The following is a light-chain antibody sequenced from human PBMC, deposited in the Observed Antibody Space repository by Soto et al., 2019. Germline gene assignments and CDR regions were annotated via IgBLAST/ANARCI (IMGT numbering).Light chain of an antibody. V-gene: IGLV1-51*02. J-gene: IGLJ2*01. Sequence: QSALTQPPSVSAAPGQKVTISCSGSSSNIGKNYVSWYQQLPGTPPKLLIHENNKRPSGIPDRFSGSKSGTSATLGITGLQTGDEADYYCGNWDSSLGAVLFGGGTMVTVL. CDR3: GNWDSSLGAVL. CDR2: ENN. CDR1: SSNIGKNY.